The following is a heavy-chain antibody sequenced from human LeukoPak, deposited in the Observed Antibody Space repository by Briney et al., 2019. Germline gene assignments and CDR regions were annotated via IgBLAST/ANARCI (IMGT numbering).Heavy chain of an antibody. CDR3: ARGFDSKSTYFDY. CDR2: IYYSGNT. Sequence: PSETLSLTCTVSGGSISSYYWSWIRQPPGKGLEWIGYIYYSGNTNYNPSLKSRVTISVDTSKNQFSLRLTSVTAADTAVYFCARGFDSKSTYFDYWGQGTLVTVSS. J-gene: IGHJ4*02. CDR1: GGSISSYY. D-gene: IGHD5-12*01. V-gene: IGHV4-59*01.